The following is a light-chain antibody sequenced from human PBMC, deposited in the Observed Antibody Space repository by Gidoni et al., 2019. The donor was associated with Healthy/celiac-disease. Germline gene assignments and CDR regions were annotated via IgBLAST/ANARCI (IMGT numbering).Light chain of an antibody. CDR2: GAS. J-gene: IGKJ2*01. Sequence: EIVMTQAPANLAVSPGERATLPCRASQSVSSNLAWYQQKPGQAPRLLIYGASNRATGIPARFSGSGSGTEFTLTISSLQSEDFAVYYCQQYNNWPPEYTFGQGTKLESK. V-gene: IGKV3-15*01. CDR3: QQYNNWPPEYT. CDR1: QSVSSN.